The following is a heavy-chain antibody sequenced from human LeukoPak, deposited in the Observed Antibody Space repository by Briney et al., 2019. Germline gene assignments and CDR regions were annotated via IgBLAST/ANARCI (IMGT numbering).Heavy chain of an antibody. D-gene: IGHD5/OR15-5a*01. J-gene: IGHJ4*02. Sequence: PSETLSLTCTVSGASISSDDYFWGWIRQPPGKGLEWIATIYYSGNTYYNPSLSSRVTISADSSKNQFSLRLRSVTAADAVVYFCARTRGRVSKTDFDSWGQGTLVTVSS. CDR3: ARTRGRVSKTDFDS. CDR1: GASISSDDYF. V-gene: IGHV4-39*07. CDR2: IYYSGNT.